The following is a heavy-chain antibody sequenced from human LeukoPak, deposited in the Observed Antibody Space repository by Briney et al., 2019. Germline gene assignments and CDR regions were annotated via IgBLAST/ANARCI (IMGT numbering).Heavy chain of an antibody. CDR1: GGSISSYY. V-gene: IGHV4-4*07. CDR2: IYTSGST. J-gene: IGHJ5*02. D-gene: IGHD3-10*01. CDR3: ARRKIWFGELIGWFDP. Sequence: TASETLSLTCTVSGGSISSYYWSWIRQPAGKGLEWIGRIYTSGSTNYNPSLKSRVTISVDTSKNQFSLKLSSVTAADTAVYYCARRKIWFGELIGWFDPWGQGTLVTVSS.